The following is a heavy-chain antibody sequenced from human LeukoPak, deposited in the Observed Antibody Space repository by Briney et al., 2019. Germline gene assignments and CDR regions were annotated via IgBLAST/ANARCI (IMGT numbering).Heavy chain of an antibody. CDR1: SGSISTYY. CDR2: IYTSGST. V-gene: IGHV4-4*07. D-gene: IGHD4-11*01. Sequence: SETLSLTCTVSSGSISTYYWSWIRQPAGKGLEWIGRIYTSGSTNYNPSLKSRVTMSVDTSKNQFSLKLSSVTAADTAVYYCAREGRPDYSNPHPYYMDVWGKGTTVTVSS. CDR3: AREGRPDYSNPHPYYMDV. J-gene: IGHJ6*03.